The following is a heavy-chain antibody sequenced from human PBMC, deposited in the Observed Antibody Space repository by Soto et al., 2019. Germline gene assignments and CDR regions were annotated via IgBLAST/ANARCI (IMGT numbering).Heavy chain of an antibody. CDR2: IYHSGST. V-gene: IGHV4-38-2*02. D-gene: IGHD6-19*01. CDR3: AGDWGTGFYKIDS. J-gene: IGHJ4*02. CDR1: GYSISTGFN. Sequence: SETLSLTCAVSGYSISTGFNWAWIRQPPGKGLEWIGSIYHSGSTYYNLSLKSRVTISSDASKNQISLKLSSVTAADTALYYCAGDWGTGFYKIDSWGQGNLVTASS.